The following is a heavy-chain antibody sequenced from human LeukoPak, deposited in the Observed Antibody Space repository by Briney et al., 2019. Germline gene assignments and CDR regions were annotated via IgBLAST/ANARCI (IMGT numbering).Heavy chain of an antibody. CDR2: INHSGST. CDR3: GRGDDSSGYQYYYYYYMDV. CDR1: GGSFIGYY. D-gene: IGHD3-22*01. J-gene: IGHJ6*03. V-gene: IGHV4-34*01. Sequence: PSETLSLTCAVYGGSFIGYYWSWIRQPPGKGLEWIGEINHSGSTNYNPSLKSRVTISVDTSKNQFSLKLSSVTAADTAVYDCGRGDDSSGYQYYYYYYMDVWGKGTTVTVSS.